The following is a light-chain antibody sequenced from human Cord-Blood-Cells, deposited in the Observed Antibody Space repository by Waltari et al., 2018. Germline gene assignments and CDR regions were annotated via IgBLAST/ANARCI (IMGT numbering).Light chain of an antibody. V-gene: IGLV2-23*02. CDR2: EVS. CDR1: SSDVGSYNL. CDR3: CSYAGSSTLV. J-gene: IGLJ2*01. Sequence: QSALTQPASVSGSPGPSITISCTGTSSDVGSYNLVSWYQQHPGKALKLMIYEVSKRPSGVSNRFSGSKSGNTASLTISGLQAEDEADYYCCSYAGSSTLVFGGGTKLTVL.